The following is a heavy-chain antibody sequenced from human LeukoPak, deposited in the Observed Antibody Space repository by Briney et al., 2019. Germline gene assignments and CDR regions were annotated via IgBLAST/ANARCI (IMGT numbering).Heavy chain of an antibody. V-gene: IGHV3-7*01. CDR1: GFTFSRYW. CDR2: IRQDGSEK. J-gene: IGHJ3*02. D-gene: IGHD6-25*01. CDR3: ARWGSELPDDAFDI. Sequence: GGSLRLSCAASGFTFSRYWMSWVRQAPGKGLEWVANIRQDGSEKHYLDSVKGRVTISRDNAKNSLYLQMNSLRAEDTAVYFCARWGSELPDDAFDIWGQGTMVTVSS.